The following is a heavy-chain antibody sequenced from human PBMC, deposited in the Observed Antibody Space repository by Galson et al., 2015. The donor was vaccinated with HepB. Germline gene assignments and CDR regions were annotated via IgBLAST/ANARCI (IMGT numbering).Heavy chain of an antibody. D-gene: IGHD2/OR15-2a*01. CDR2: IWHDGGIQ. J-gene: IGHJ4*02. V-gene: IGHV3-33*01. CDR3: ARSYSTTLGGFDN. CDR1: GFTFSSYG. Sequence: SLRLSCAASGFTFSSYGMHWVRQAPGKGLEWVAVIWHDGGIQYYVESVKGRFNISGDNSKNTLYLQMNSLRAEDTAVYYCARSYSTTLGGFDNWGQGTLVTVSS.